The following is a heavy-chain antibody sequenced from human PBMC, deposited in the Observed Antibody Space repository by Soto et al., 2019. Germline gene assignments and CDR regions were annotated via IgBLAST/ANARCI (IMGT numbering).Heavy chain of an antibody. D-gene: IGHD2-2*01. CDR1: GFTFIKYA. CDR2: ISGSGSNT. V-gene: IGHV3-23*01. Sequence: GGSLRLSCAASGFTFIKYAMTWVRQSPGKGLEWVSGISGSGSNTVYADSVKGRFTISRDNSKNTLYLQINSLRVDDTVFYYCARDCVPPIDYWGQGTLVTVSS. CDR3: ARDCVPPIDY. J-gene: IGHJ4*02.